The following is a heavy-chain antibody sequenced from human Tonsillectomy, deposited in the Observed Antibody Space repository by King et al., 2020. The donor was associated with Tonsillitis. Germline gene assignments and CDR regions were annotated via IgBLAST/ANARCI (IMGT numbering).Heavy chain of an antibody. Sequence: VQLVPSGAEVKKPGASLKISCKASGYSFSSYWIGWVRQMPGKGLESMGIIYPGDSDTRYSPSFQGQVTISADKSTNTAYLQWSSLKASDTAMYYCSGQDKAFDIWGQGTMVPVSS. J-gene: IGHJ3*02. CDR1: GYSFSSYW. CDR3: SGQDKAFDI. V-gene: IGHV5-51*01. CDR2: IYPGDSDT.